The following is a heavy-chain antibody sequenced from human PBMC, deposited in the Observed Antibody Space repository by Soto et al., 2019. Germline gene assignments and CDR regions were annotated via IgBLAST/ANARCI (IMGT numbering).Heavy chain of an antibody. CDR3: AKYSASGSRYFDF. CDR2: VDSGGIT. CDR1: GFTFSGYP. D-gene: IGHD5-12*01. V-gene: IGHV3-23*01. J-gene: IGHJ4*02. Sequence: EVQLLESGGGFVQPGGSLRLSCAASGFTFSGYPMTWVRRAPGQGLEWVSTVDSGGITYYSDSVKGRFTISRDNSKNTLYLQMNSLRAEDTATYYCAKYSASGSRYFDFWGQGTLVTVSS.